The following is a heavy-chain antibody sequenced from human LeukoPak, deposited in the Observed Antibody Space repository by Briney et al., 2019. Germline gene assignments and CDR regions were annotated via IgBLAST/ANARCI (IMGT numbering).Heavy chain of an antibody. V-gene: IGHV4-30-2*01. D-gene: IGHD3-10*01. Sequence: PSQTLSLTCAVSGGSISSGGYSWRWIRQPPGKGLEWIGYIYHSGSTYYNPSLKSRVTISVDRSKNQFSLKLSSATAADTAVYYCARLLWFGELLSSWFDPWGQGTLVTVSS. CDR1: GGSISSGGYS. CDR2: IYHSGST. J-gene: IGHJ5*02. CDR3: ARLLWFGELLSSWFDP.